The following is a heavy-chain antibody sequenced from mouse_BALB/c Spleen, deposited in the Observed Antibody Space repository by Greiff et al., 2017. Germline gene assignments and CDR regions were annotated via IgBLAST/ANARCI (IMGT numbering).Heavy chain of an antibody. D-gene: IGHD2-10*02. CDR2: ISSGGGST. CDR3: ARPYGNYAWFAY. Sequence: DVKLVESGGGLVKPGGSLKLSCAASGFAFSSYDMSWVRQTPEKRLEWVAYISSGGGSTYYPDTVKGRFTISRDNAKNTLYLQMSSLKSEDTAMYYCARPYGNYAWFAYWGQGTLVTVSA. CDR1: GFAFSSYD. J-gene: IGHJ3*01. V-gene: IGHV5-12-1*01.